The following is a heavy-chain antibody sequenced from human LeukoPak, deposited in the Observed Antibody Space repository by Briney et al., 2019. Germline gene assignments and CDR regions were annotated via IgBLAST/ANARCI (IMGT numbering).Heavy chain of an antibody. V-gene: IGHV3-33*06. Sequence: PGRSLRLSCAASGFTFSNYGMHWVRQAPGKGLEWVAVVWRDGNNKYYADSVKGRFTISRDNSKNMLYLQMNSLRAEDTAMYYCANNFDYWGQGTLVAVSS. J-gene: IGHJ4*02. CDR3: ANNFDY. CDR1: GFTFSNYG. CDR2: VWRDGNNK.